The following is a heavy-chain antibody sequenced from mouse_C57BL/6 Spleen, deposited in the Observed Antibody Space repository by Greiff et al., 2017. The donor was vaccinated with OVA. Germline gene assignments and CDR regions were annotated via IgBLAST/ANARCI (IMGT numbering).Heavy chain of an antibody. Sequence: VQLQQSGTVLARPGASVKMSCKTSGYTFTSYWMHWVKQRPGQGLEWIGAIYPGNSDTSYNQKFKGKAKLTAVTSASTAYMELRSLTNEDSAVYYCTRWLLRGYWYFDVWGTGTTVTVSS. CDR2: IYPGNSDT. J-gene: IGHJ1*03. CDR3: TRWLLRGYWYFDV. V-gene: IGHV1-5*01. CDR1: GYTFTSYW. D-gene: IGHD2-3*01.